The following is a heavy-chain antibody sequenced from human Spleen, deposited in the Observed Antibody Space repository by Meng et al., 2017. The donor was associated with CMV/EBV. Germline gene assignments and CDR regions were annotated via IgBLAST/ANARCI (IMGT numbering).Heavy chain of an antibody. D-gene: IGHD6-6*01. CDR2: IYYSGST. CDR1: GGSISSYY. CDR3: ARGAAARRVWFDP. V-gene: IGHV4-59*01. J-gene: IGHJ5*02. Sequence: SETLSLTCTVSGGSISSYYWSWIRQPPGKGLEWIGYIYYSGSTNYNPSLKSRVTISVDTSNNQFSLKLSSATAADTAVYYCARGAAARRVWFDPWGQGTLVTVSS.